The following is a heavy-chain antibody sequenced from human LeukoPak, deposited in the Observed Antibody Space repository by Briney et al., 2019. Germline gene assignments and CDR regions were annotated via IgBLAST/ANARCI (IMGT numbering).Heavy chain of an antibody. CDR3: ASDDILTGDY. CDR1: GGSFSGYY. CDR2: INHSGST. D-gene: IGHD3-9*01. V-gene: IGHV4-34*01. J-gene: IGHJ4*02. Sequence: PSETLSLTCAVYGGSFSGYYWSWIRQPPGKGLEWIGEINHSGSTNYNPSLKRRVTISVDTSKNQFSLKLSSVTAADTAVYYCASDDILTGDYWGQGTLVTVSS.